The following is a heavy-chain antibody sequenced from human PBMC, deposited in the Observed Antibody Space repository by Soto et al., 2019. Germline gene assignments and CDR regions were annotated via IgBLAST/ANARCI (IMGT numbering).Heavy chain of an antibody. V-gene: IGHV3-23*01. J-gene: IGHJ4*02. D-gene: IGHD2-2*01. CDR1: GFSFNNYA. Sequence: EVQLLESGGGLVQPGGSLRLSCAASGFSFNNYAMNWVRQAPGQGLEWVSTISDSGSTYYADAVKGRFTISRDNSKNTLYLQMKSLRVEDTAVYFCAKDVGGHYCTPTSCFYFFHSWGRGTLVTVSS. CDR3: AKDVGGHYCTPTSCFYFFHS. CDR2: ISDSGST.